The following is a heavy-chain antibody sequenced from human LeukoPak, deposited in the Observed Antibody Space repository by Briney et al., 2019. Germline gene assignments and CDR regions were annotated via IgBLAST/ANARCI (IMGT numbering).Heavy chain of an antibody. J-gene: IGHJ4*02. CDR2: INPNSGGT. CDR1: GYTFTGYY. V-gene: IGHV1-2*02. CDR3: ALKSGSYYVGLDY. D-gene: IGHD1-26*01. Sequence: ASVKVSCKASGYTFTGYYMHWVRQAPGQGLEWMGWINPNSGGTNYAQKLQGRVTMTTDTSTSTAYMELRSLRSDDTAVYYCALKSGSYYVGLDYWGQGTLVTVSS.